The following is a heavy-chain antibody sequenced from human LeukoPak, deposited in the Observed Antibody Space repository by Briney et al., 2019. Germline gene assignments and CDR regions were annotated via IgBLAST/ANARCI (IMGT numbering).Heavy chain of an antibody. J-gene: IGHJ4*02. D-gene: IGHD2-21*02. Sequence: PSETLSLTCAVYGGSFSGYYWSWIRQPPGKGLEWIGEINHSGSTNYNPSLKSRVTISVDTSKNQFSLKLSSVTAADTAVYYCARSYCGGDCYHLDYWGQGTLVTVSS. CDR2: INHSGST. CDR3: ARSYCGGDCYHLDY. CDR1: GGSFSGYY. V-gene: IGHV4-34*01.